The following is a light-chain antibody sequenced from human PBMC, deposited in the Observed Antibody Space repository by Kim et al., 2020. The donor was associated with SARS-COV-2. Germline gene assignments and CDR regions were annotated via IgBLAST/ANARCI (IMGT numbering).Light chain of an antibody. J-gene: IGLJ3*02. CDR3: QSYDDFNRL. Sequence: NFMLTQPHSVSESPGKTVTISCTRSSGNIASSYVQWYQQRPGSSPTTLIYEDNQRTPGVPERFSGSVDSSSNSASLTISGLKTEDEADYFCQSYDDFNRLFGGGTKLTAL. CDR2: EDN. V-gene: IGLV6-57*01. CDR1: SGNIASSY.